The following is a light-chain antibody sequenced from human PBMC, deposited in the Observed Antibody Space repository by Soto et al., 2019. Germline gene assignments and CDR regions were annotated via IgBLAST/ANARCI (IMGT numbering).Light chain of an antibody. CDR1: SSDVGAYNF. CDR3: ASYTGRNAWL. V-gene: IGLV2-14*01. CDR2: EAI. J-gene: IGLJ2*01. Sequence: QSALTQPPSASGSPGQSVTISCAGTSSDVGAYNFVSWYQQHPGKAPKLILFEAINRPSGISNRFSGSKSGTTASLTISGLQTDDEADYYCASYTGRNAWLFGGGTKLTVL.